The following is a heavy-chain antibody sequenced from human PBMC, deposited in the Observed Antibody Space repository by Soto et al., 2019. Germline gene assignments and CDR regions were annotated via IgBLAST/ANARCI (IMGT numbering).Heavy chain of an antibody. CDR2: ISGSGGST. V-gene: IGHV3-23*01. J-gene: IGHJ5*02. Sequence: GGSLRLSCAASGFTFSSYAMSWVRQAPGKGLEWVSAISGSGGSTYYADSVKGRFTISRDNSKNTLYLKMNSLRAEDTAVYYCAKVGWTTGTTLPSRFDPWGQGTLVTVSS. CDR3: AKVGWTTGTTLPSRFDP. CDR1: GFTFSSYA. D-gene: IGHD1-1*01.